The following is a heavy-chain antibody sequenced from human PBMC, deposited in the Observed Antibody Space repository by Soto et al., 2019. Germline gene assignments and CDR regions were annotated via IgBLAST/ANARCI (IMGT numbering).Heavy chain of an antibody. CDR1: GGSISSYY. V-gene: IGHV4-59*12. D-gene: IGHD3-10*01. J-gene: IGHJ4*02. Sequence: SETLSLTCTVSGGSISSYYWSWIRQPPGKGLEWIGYIYHSGSTYYNPSLKSRVTISVXXXXXXFXLXLNXXTAADTAVYYCARVRLYGGVDYWGQGTLVTVSS. CDR2: IYHSGST. CDR3: ARVRLYGGVDY.